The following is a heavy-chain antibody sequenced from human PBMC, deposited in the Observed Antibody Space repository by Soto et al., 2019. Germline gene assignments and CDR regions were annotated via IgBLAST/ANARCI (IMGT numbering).Heavy chain of an antibody. CDR3: AKEYSSSSWALIW. J-gene: IGHJ4*02. CDR2: ISYDGSNK. Sequence: QVQLVESGGGVVQSGRSLRLSCAASGFTFSSYAMHWVRQAPGKGLEWVAVISYDGSNKYYADSVKGRFTISRDNSKNTLYLQMNSLRAEDTAVYYCAKEYSSSSWALIWWGQGTLVTVSS. D-gene: IGHD6-6*01. CDR1: GFTFSSYA. V-gene: IGHV3-30-3*01.